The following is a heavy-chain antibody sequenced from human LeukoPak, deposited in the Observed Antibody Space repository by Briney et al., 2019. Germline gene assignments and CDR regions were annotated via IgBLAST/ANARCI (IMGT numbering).Heavy chain of an antibody. CDR2: IYYSGST. D-gene: IGHD5-18*01. J-gene: IGHJ4*02. CDR3: ARGGSGYSYGWDY. Sequence: SETLSLTCTVSGGSVSSYYWSWIRQPPGKGLEWIGYIYYSGSTNYNPSLKSRVTISVDTSKNQFSLKLSSVTAADTAVYYCARGGSGYSYGWDYWGQGTLVTVSS. CDR1: GGSVSSYY. V-gene: IGHV4-59*02.